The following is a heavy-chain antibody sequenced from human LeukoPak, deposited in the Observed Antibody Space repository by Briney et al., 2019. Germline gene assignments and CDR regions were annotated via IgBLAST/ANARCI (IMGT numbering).Heavy chain of an antibody. CDR2: IYTSGST. D-gene: IGHD3-10*01. CDR3: ASGLYYYGSGLDY. J-gene: IGHJ4*02. Sequence: SETLSLTCTVSGGSISSGSYYWSWIRQPAGKGLEWIRRIYTSGSTNYNPSLKSRVTISVDTSKNQFSLKLSSVTAADTAVYYCASGLYYYGSGLDYWGQGTLVTVSS. CDR1: GGSISSGSYY. V-gene: IGHV4-61*02.